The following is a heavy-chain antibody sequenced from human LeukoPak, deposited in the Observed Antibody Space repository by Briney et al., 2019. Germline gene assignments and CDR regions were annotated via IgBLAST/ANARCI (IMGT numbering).Heavy chain of an antibody. V-gene: IGHV1-18*01. CDR2: ISANNNNT. Sequence: ASVKVSCKAPGYSFTTYGISWVRQAPGQGLEWMGWISANNNNTDNVQKLQGRVTMTTDTSTSTAYMELRSLRSDDTAVYYCVRDGLLWFGELTIDYWGQGTLVTVSS. CDR1: GYSFTTYG. D-gene: IGHD3-10*01. CDR3: VRDGLLWFGELTIDY. J-gene: IGHJ4*02.